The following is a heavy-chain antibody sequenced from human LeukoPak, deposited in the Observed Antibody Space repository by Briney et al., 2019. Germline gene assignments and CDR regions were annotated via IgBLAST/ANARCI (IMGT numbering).Heavy chain of an antibody. CDR3: VRASSDYGGGPFDS. V-gene: IGHV4-61*01. CDR2: IYYRGRP. J-gene: IGHJ4*02. D-gene: IGHD4/OR15-4a*01. CDR1: GGSLSNDSYY. Sequence: SETLSLTCSVSGGSLSNDSYYWRWLRQPPGMRLEWIGYIYYRGRPNYNPPLKSRVTLSVDTSKTQFSLKVNSVTAADTAVYYCVRASSDYGGGPFDSCGQGTLVTVSS.